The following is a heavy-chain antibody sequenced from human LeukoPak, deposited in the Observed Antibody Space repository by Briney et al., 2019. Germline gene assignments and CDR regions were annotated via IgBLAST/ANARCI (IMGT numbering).Heavy chain of an antibody. CDR1: EFIFTYYA. CDR2: LSYDGGDK. CDR3: GKDLAGGALDV. J-gene: IGHJ6*02. Sequence: GGSLRLSCAASEFIFTYYAIHWVRQAPGKGLELVTSLSYDGGDKHYADSVKGRFTVSRDSSKNTVYLQMNGLTTADTAVYHCGKDLAGGALDVWGQGTTVTVS. D-gene: IGHD4/OR15-4a*01. V-gene: IGHV3-30-3*01.